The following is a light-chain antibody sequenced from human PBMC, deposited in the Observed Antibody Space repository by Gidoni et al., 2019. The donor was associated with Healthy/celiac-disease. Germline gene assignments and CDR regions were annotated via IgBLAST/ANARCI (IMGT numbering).Light chain of an antibody. V-gene: IGKV4-1*01. Sequence: DIVMTQSPDPLAVSLGERATIHCQSRQSVLYSSNNKNYLAWYQQKPGQPPKLLIYWASTRESGVPDRFSGSGSGTDFTLTISSLQAEDVAVYYCQQYYSTPFTFGPGTKVDIK. J-gene: IGKJ3*01. CDR3: QQYYSTPFT. CDR1: QSVLYSSNNKNY. CDR2: WAS.